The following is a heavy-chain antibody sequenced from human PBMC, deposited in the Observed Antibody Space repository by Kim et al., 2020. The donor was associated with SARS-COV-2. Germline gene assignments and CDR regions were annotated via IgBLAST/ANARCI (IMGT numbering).Heavy chain of an antibody. CDR3: AREGGLSGYCSGGSCSYGMDV. J-gene: IGHJ6*02. Sequence: SETLSLTCAVYGGSFSGYYWSWIRQPPGKGLEWIGEINHSGSTNYNPSLKSRVTISVDTSKNQFSLKLSSVTAADTAVYYCAREGGLSGYCSGGSCSYGMDVWGQGTTVTVSS. D-gene: IGHD2-15*01. CDR2: INHSGST. V-gene: IGHV4-34*01. CDR1: GGSFSGYY.